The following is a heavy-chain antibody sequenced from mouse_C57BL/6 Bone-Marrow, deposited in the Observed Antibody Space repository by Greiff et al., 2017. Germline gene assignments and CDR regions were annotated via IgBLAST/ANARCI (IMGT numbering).Heavy chain of an antibody. D-gene: IGHD2-3*01. CDR1: GYSITSGYY. J-gene: IGHJ2*01. CDR3: ARDRDDYCDY. V-gene: IGHV3-6*01. Sequence: EVQLVESGPGLVKPSQSLSLTCSVTGYSITSGYYWNWIRQFPGNKLEWMGYISYDGSNNYNPSLKNRISITRDTSKNQFFLKLNSVTTEDTATYYCARDRDDYCDYWGQGTTLTVSA. CDR2: ISYDGSN.